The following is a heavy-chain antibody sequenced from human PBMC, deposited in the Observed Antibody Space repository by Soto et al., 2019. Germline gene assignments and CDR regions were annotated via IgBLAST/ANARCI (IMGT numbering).Heavy chain of an antibody. V-gene: IGHV3-74*01. J-gene: IGHJ6*02. D-gene: IGHD3-3*01. CDR3: ATEHVTIFGVVITLYYYYGMDV. CDR1: GFTFSSYW. Sequence: PGGSLRLSCAASGFTFSSYWMHWVRQAPGKGLVWVSRINSDGSSTSYADSVKGRFTISRDNAKNTLYLQMNSLRAEDTAVYYCATEHVTIFGVVITLYYYYGMDVWGQGTTVTVSS. CDR2: INSDGSST.